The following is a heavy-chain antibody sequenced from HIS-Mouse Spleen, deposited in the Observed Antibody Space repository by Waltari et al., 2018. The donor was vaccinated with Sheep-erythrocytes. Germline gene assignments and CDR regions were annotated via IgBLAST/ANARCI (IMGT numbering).Heavy chain of an antibody. J-gene: IGHJ3*02. V-gene: IGHV3-30*18. CDR3: AKGGFGGNSNDAFDI. CDR1: GFPFSSYG. D-gene: IGHD3-16*01. Sequence: QVQLVESGGGVVQPGRSLRLSCAASGFPFSSYGRLWVRQAPGKGLGWVAVISYDGSNKYYADSVKGRFTISRDNSKNTLYLQMNSLRAEDTAVYYCAKGGFGGNSNDAFDIWGQGTMVTVSS. CDR2: ISYDGSNK.